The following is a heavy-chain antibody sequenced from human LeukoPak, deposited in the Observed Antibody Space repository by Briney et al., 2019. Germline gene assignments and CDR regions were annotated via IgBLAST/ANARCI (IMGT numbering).Heavy chain of an antibody. CDR1: GYTFTGYY. V-gene: IGHV1-2*02. CDR3: AREGRNGYNEGYFDY. CDR2: INPNSGGT. Sequence: ASVKVSCKASGYTFTGYYMHWVRQAPGQGLDWMGWINPNSGGTKYAQNFQGRVTLTTDTPINTAYMELSSLRSDDTAVYYCAREGRNGYNEGYFDYWGQGTLVTVSS. J-gene: IGHJ4*02. D-gene: IGHD5-24*01.